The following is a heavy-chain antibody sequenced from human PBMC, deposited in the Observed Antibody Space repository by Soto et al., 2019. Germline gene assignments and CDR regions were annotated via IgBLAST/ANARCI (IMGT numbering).Heavy chain of an antibody. Sequence: QVQLVQSGAEVKKPGASVKVSCKASGYTFTGYYMHWVRQTPGQGLEWMGWINPNSGGTNYAQKFQGWVTMTRDTSISTASMELSRLRSDDTAVYYCARELGLYSSSSSITYGMDVWGQGTTVTVSS. CDR3: ARELGLYSSSSSITYGMDV. D-gene: IGHD6-6*01. CDR1: GYTFTGYY. V-gene: IGHV1-2*04. CDR2: INPNSGGT. J-gene: IGHJ6*02.